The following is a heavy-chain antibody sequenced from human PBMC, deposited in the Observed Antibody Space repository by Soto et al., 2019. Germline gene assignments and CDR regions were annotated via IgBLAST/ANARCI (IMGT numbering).Heavy chain of an antibody. Sequence: SETLSLTCTVSGGSVSSGSYYWSWIRQPPGKGLEWIGYIYYSGSTNYNPSLKSRVTISVDTSKNQFSLKLSSVTAADTAVYYCASGSYSGYAHYYYYGMDVWGQGTTVTVSS. J-gene: IGHJ6*02. CDR2: IYYSGST. D-gene: IGHD5-12*01. CDR3: ASGSYSGYAHYYYYGMDV. V-gene: IGHV4-61*01. CDR1: GGSVSSGSYY.